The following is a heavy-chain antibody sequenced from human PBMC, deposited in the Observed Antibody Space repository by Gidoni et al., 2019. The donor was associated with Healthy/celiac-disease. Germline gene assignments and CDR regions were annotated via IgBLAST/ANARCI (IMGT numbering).Heavy chain of an antibody. V-gene: IGHV4-59*01. Sequence: QVQLQESGPGLVKPSETLSLTCTVSGGSISIYYWSWIRQPPGKGLEWIGYIYYIGSTNYNPALKRRVTISVDTSKNQFSLKLSSVTAADTAVYYCARNSPYYDSSGYRLGSAFDIWGQGTMVTVSS. CDR1: GGSISIYY. CDR2: IYYIGST. CDR3: ARNSPYYDSSGYRLGSAFDI. D-gene: IGHD3-22*01. J-gene: IGHJ3*02.